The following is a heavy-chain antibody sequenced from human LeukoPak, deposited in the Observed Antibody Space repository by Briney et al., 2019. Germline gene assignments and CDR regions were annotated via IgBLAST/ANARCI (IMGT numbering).Heavy chain of an antibody. D-gene: IGHD2-2*01. V-gene: IGHV3-43*02. CDR1: GSTFDDYA. Sequence: PGGSLRLSCAASGSTFDDYAMHWVRQAPGKGLEWVSLISGDGGSTYYADSVKGRFTISRDNSKNSLYLQMNSLRTEDTALYYCAKGSPSWDIVEVPAAMGNYFDYWGQGTLVTVSS. CDR3: AKGSPSWDIVEVPAAMGNYFDY. CDR2: ISGDGGST. J-gene: IGHJ4*02.